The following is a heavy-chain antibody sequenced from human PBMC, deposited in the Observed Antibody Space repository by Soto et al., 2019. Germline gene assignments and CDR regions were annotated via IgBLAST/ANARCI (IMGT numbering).Heavy chain of an antibody. D-gene: IGHD6-13*01. Sequence: GSLRLSCAASGFTFSSYWMSWVRKAPGKGLEWVANIKQDGSEKYYVDSVKGRFTISRDNAKNSLYLQMNSLRAEDTAVYYCARDSQVAAAGYYYYGMDVWGQGTTVTVSS. V-gene: IGHV3-7*01. J-gene: IGHJ6*02. CDR2: IKQDGSEK. CDR3: ARDSQVAAAGYYYYGMDV. CDR1: GFTFSSYW.